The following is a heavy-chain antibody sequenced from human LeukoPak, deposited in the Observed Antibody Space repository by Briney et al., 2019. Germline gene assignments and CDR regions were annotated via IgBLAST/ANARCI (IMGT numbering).Heavy chain of an antibody. V-gene: IGHV3-7*04. J-gene: IGHJ4*02. Sequence: GGSLRLSCVASGFTFSNYWMSWVRQAPGKGLEWVANIQQHGSAQYYVDSVKGRFTISRDNAKNSLFLQMNSLRAEDTAVYYCARIRGDGSTFDYWGQGTLVTVSS. D-gene: IGHD5-24*01. CDR3: ARIRGDGSTFDY. CDR2: IQQHGSAQ. CDR1: GFTFSNYW.